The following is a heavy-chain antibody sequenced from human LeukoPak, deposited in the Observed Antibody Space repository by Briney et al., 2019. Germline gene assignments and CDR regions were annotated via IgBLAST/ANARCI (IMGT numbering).Heavy chain of an antibody. J-gene: IGHJ5*02. CDR3: AKSYYDFWSGYSDNWFDP. D-gene: IGHD3-3*01. CDR2: ISGNGGST. V-gene: IGHV3-23*01. CDR1: GFTFSSYA. Sequence: PGGSLRLSCAASGFTFSSYAMSWVRQAPGKGLEWVSAISGNGGSTYYADSVKGRFTISRDNSKNTLYLQMNSLRAEDTAVYYCAKSYYDFWSGYSDNWFDPWGQGTLVTVSS.